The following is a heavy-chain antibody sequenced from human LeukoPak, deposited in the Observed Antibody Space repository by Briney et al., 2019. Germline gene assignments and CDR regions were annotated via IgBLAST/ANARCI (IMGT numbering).Heavy chain of an antibody. Sequence: PGGSLRLSCAASGFTFSTYWMSWVRQAPGKGLEWVAVIKQDGTEKYYADSVKGRFTISRDNSMNTLYMQMNSLRGEDAAVYYCVRGGYCSGTSCAHYDGMDVWGQGTTVTVSS. CDR1: GFTFSTYW. J-gene: IGHJ6*02. CDR2: IKQDGTEK. V-gene: IGHV3-7*01. CDR3: VRGGYCSGTSCAHYDGMDV. D-gene: IGHD2-2*01.